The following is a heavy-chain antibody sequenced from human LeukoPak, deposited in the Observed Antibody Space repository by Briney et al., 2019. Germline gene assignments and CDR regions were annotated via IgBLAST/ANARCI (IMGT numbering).Heavy chain of an antibody. D-gene: IGHD1-14*01. Sequence: GGSLRLSCVASGFTVRRNVMSWVRQAPGKGLEWVSLIYSDDRAFYADSVKGRFTISRNNSKNTLFLQMSSLKPEDTAIYYCARDLAGFQEPRYYYYMDVWDKGTTVTVSS. CDR2: IYSDDRA. V-gene: IGHV3-66*02. CDR3: ARDLAGFQEPRYYYYMDV. CDR1: GFTVRRNV. J-gene: IGHJ6*03.